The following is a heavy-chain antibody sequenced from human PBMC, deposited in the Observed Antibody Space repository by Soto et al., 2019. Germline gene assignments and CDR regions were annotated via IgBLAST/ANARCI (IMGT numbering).Heavy chain of an antibody. D-gene: IGHD3-3*01. Sequence: ASVKVSCKASGYTFTSYAMHWVRQAPGQRLEWMGWMNPNSGNTGYAQKFQGRVTMTRNTSISTAYMELSSLRSEDTAMYYCARGLEWSWSLDPWGQGTLVTVSS. J-gene: IGHJ5*02. V-gene: IGHV1-8*02. CDR3: ARGLEWSWSLDP. CDR1: GYTFTSYA. CDR2: MNPNSGNT.